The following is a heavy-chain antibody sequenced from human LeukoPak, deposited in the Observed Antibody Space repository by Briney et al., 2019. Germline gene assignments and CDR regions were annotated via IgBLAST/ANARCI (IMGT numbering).Heavy chain of an antibody. CDR3: AKGAAGYSSSWLLNNWFDP. CDR2: INPNSGGT. V-gene: IGHV1-2*02. Sequence: ASVKVSCKASGYTFTGYYMHWVRQAPGQGLEWMGWINPNSGGTNYAQKFQGRVTMTRDTSISTAYMELSRLRSDDTAVYYCAKGAAGYSSSWLLNNWFDPWGQGTLVTVSS. J-gene: IGHJ5*02. D-gene: IGHD6-13*01. CDR1: GYTFTGYY.